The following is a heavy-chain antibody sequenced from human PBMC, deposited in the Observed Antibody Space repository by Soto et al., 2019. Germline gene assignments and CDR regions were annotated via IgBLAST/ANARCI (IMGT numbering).Heavy chain of an antibody. CDR2: ISGSGGST. D-gene: IGHD5-12*01. CDR3: SNLRGYRGYGPVGH. J-gene: IGHJ4*02. V-gene: IGHV3-23*01. CDR1: GFMFSSYV. Sequence: EVQLLESGGGLAQPGGSLRLSCAASGFMFSSYVMNWVRQAPGKGLEWVSSISGSGGSTYYADSVKGRFTVSRDNFGGTVDLANERLKAGDPGVIYFSNLRGYRGYGPVGHLGQGTHVTVS.